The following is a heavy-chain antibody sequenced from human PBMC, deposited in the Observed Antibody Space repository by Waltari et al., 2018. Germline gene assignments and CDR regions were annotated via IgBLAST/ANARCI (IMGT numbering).Heavy chain of an antibody. CDR2: ISWDGGST. J-gene: IGHJ4*02. CDR3: AKEKGSGWNGCYDY. V-gene: IGHV3-43D*04. Sequence: EVQLVESGGGLVKPGGSLRLSCAASGFTFDDYAMHWVRQAPGKGLEWVSLISWDGGSTYYADSVKGRFTISRDNSKNSLYLQMNSLRAEDTALYYCAKEKGSGWNGCYDYWGQGTLVTVSS. CDR1: GFTFDDYA. D-gene: IGHD6-19*01.